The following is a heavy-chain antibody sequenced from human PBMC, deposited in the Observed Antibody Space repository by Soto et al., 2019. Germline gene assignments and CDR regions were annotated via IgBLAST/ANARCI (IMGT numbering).Heavy chain of an antibody. J-gene: IGHJ4*02. CDR2: ISHDGSNK. CDR1: GFTFGSYG. D-gene: IGHD2-8*01. CDR3: PRKGSNKVLDD. Sequence: VVSLRLSCAASGFTFGSYGMHWVRQAPGKGLEWVAVISHDGSNKYYADSVKGRFTISRDNSKNTLYLQMNSLRAEDTAVYYCPRKGSNKVLDDWGKGTLVTVDS. V-gene: IGHV3-30*03.